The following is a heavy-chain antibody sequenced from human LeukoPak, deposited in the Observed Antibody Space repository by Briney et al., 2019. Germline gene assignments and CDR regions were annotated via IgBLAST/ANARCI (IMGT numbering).Heavy chain of an antibody. Sequence: GGSLRLSCAASGLTLSSYWMHWVRQAPGKGLVWVSRIKSDGSSPTYAASVKGRFTISRDNAKHTLHLQMNSLRGEDTAVYFCATDPDPHGFSYFDAWGQGTLVTVSS. CDR2: IKSDGSSP. CDR1: GLTLSSYW. V-gene: IGHV3-74*01. J-gene: IGHJ5*02. CDR3: ATDPDPHGFSYFDA. D-gene: IGHD3-10*01.